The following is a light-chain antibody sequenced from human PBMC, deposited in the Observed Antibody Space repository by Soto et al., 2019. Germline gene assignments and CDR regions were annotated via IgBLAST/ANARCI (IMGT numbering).Light chain of an antibody. CDR2: GAS. Sequence: IVLTQSPGTLSLSPGERATLSCRSSQSVSHNYLAWYQQRPGQAPRLIIYGASSRATGIPDRFSGSGSGTDCALTISRLEPEDFAVYYCQQYGTSTGTLGQGTKVDIK. CDR1: QSVSHNY. CDR3: QQYGTSTGT. J-gene: IGKJ1*01. V-gene: IGKV3-20*01.